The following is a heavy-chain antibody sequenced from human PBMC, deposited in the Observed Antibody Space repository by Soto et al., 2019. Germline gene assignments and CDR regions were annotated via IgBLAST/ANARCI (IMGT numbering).Heavy chain of an antibody. V-gene: IGHV3-23*01. D-gene: IGHD1-26*01. CDR1: GFTFSSYA. CDR2: ISGSGATT. J-gene: IGHJ4*02. CDR3: ATRGSYYQIDY. Sequence: EVQLLESGGGLVQPGGSLRLSCAASGFTFSSYAMSWVRQAPGRGLEWVSEISGSGATTYYADSVKGRFTISRDNSKDTLYLQMNSLRAEDTAVYYCATRGSYYQIDYWGQGTLVTVSS.